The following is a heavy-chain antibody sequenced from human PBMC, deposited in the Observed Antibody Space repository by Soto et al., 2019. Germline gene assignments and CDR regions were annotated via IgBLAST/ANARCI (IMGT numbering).Heavy chain of an antibody. J-gene: IGHJ6*02. V-gene: IGHV4-38-2*02. CDR1: GYSISSGYY. CDR2: IYHSGST. Sequence: PSETLSLTCAVSGYSISSGYYWGWIRQPPGKGLEWIGSIYHSGSTYYNPSLKSRVTISVDTSKNQFSLKLSSVTAADTAVYYCAREGDSRGYCSGGSCYSDYYYYYYGMDVWGQGTTVTVSS. D-gene: IGHD2-15*01. CDR3: AREGDSRGYCSGGSCYSDYYYYYYGMDV.